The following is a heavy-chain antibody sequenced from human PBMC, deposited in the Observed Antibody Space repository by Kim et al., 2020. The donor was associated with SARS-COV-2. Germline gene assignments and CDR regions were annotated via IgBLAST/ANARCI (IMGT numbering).Heavy chain of an antibody. CDR3: RRGHWGDTPS. D-gene: IGHD7-27*01. J-gene: IGHJ5*02. CDR2: IHIDGTT. CDR1: GFIVTNHY. Sequence: GGSLRLSCAASGFIVTNHYLTGVRQAPGKGLEWLSMIHIDGTTYYADSVRGRFTISRDTSENTLYLQMNNLRAEDTAIYFCRRGHWGDTPSWGQGTRVT. V-gene: IGHV3-53*01.